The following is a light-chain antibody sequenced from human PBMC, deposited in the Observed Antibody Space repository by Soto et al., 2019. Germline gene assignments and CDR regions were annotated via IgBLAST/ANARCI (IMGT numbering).Light chain of an antibody. CDR2: GAS. V-gene: IGKV3-15*01. J-gene: IGKJ3*01. CDR1: QNIGTN. CDR3: QQYKNWPPFT. Sequence: EIVMTQSSATLSVSPGERATLSCRASQNIGTNLAWYRQEPGQTPRLLIYGASTRATGIPARFSGNGSETEFTLTISSLQSEDFAVYYCQQYKNWPPFTFGPGTKVDIK.